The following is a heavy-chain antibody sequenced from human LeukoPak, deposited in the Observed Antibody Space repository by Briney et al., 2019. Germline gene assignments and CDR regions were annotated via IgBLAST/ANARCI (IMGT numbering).Heavy chain of an antibody. J-gene: IGHJ5*02. Sequence: GGSLRLSCAASGFTFSSYAMSWVRQAPGKGLEWVSAISGSGGSTYYADSVKGRFTISRDNSKNTLYLQMNSLRAEDTAVYYCAENRVVVPAAMRSWGQGTLVTVSS. CDR2: ISGSGGST. D-gene: IGHD2-2*01. CDR1: GFTFSSYA. V-gene: IGHV3-23*01. CDR3: AENRVVVPAAMRS.